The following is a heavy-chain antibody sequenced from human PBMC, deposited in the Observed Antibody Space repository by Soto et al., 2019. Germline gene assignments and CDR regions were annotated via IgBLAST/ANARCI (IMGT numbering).Heavy chain of an antibody. CDR3: ARDSGRSDVVPAAISAMDV. CDR1: GGNRYT. J-gene: IGHJ6*02. D-gene: IGHD2-2*01. Sequence: QVQLVQSGAEVKKPGSSVKVSCKGSGGNRYTITWVRQAPGQGREWMGRIIPMFGIATYAQNFQGRVTISADKSTSTAYMELSSLRSEDTAVYSCARDSGRSDVVPAAISAMDVWGQGTTVTVSS. V-gene: IGHV1-69*08. CDR2: IIPMFGIA.